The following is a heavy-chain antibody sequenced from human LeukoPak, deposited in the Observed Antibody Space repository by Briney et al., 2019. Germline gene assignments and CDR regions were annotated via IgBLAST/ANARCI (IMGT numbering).Heavy chain of an antibody. CDR3: ASFIAAAGNYFDY. V-gene: IGHV1-69*13. CDR1: GYTLTELS. J-gene: IGHJ4*02. Sequence: GASVKVSCKVSGYTLTELSMHWVRQAPGQGLEWMGGIIPIFGTANYAQKFQGRVTITADESTSTAYMELSSLRSEDTAVYYCASFIAAAGNYFDYWGQGTLVTVSS. CDR2: IIPIFGTA. D-gene: IGHD6-13*01.